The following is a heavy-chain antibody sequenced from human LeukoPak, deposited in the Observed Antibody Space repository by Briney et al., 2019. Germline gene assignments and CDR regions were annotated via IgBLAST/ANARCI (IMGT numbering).Heavy chain of an antibody. J-gene: IGHJ4*02. CDR1: GGSISSYY. CDR3: ARWRAAAAGFDY. CDR2: IYYSGST. Sequence: SETLSLTCTVSGGSISSYYWSWIRQPPGKGLEWIGYIYYSGSTNYNPSLKSRVTISVDTSKNQFSLKLSSVTAADTAVYYCARWRAAAAGFDYWGQGTLVTVSS. D-gene: IGHD6-13*01. V-gene: IGHV4-59*01.